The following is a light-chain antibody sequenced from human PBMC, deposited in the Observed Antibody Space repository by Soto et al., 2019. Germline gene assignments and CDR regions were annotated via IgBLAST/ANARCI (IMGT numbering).Light chain of an antibody. CDR1: QRVANSH. CDR2: GAS. CDR3: QHYGSSPPYT. J-gene: IGKJ2*01. V-gene: IGKV3-20*01. Sequence: EIVLTQSPGTLSLSPGESATLSCRASQRVANSHIAWYRQKPGQAPWLLIYGASNRATGIPDRFSGSGSGTDFTLTISRLEAEDSAVYYCQHYGSSPPYTFGQGTKLKI.